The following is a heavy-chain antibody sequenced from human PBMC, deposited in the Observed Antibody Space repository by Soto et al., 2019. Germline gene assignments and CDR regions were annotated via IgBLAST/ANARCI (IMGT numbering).Heavy chain of an antibody. J-gene: IGHJ3*01. CDR2: IFSSGRT. D-gene: IGHD2-8*02. Sequence: QVQLRESGPGLVKPSQTLSLTCTVSGGSISTGGFYWHWIRQYPVKRLEWICSIFSSGRTSDNPSLTCRVTMSIEASKNRFSLRLSSVTAADTAVYYCAQAVVFTGGDAFDVWGKGRLVTVSS. CDR3: AQAVVFTGGDAFDV. V-gene: IGHV4-31*03. CDR1: GGSISTGGFY.